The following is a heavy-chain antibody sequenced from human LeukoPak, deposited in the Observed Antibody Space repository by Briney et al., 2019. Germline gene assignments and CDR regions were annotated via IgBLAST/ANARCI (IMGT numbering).Heavy chain of an antibody. V-gene: IGHV3-23*01. J-gene: IGHJ4*02. D-gene: IGHD1-14*01. CDR2: ITGSGAET. CDR1: GLTFSSYA. CDR3: AKGPHIRTMWLFDS. Sequence: QPGGSLRLSCAASGLTFSSYAMSWVRQAPGKGLEWVSSITGSGAETNSADAVKGRFTISRDNSKNTLYLQMNTLRAEDTAAYYCAKGPHIRTMWLFDSWGQGSLVTVSS.